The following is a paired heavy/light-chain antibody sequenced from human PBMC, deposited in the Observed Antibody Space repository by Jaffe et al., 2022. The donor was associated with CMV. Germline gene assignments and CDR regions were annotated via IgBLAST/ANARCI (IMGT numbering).Heavy chain of an antibody. CDR1: GFTFSHAW. CDR2: IKSKTDGETT. CDR3: TSNRFGVMDI. D-gene: IGHD3-3*01. Sequence: EVQLVESGGGLVKPGGSLRLSCAASGFTFSHAWMYWVRQTPGKGLEWVGRIKSKTDGETTDYAVPVKGRFTISRDDSKNTLFLQMNSLETEDTAIYYCTSNRFGVMDIWGKGTTVNVSS. J-gene: IGHJ6*04. V-gene: IGHV3-15*01.
Light chain of an antibody. CDR2: VNSDGSH. CDR3: HTWGTGIEV. J-gene: IGLJ2*01. Sequence: QLVLTQSPSASASLGASVTLTCTLSTGHTTYAIVWHQQQPEKGPRYLMKVNSDGSHTNGDGIPDRFSGSSSGAERYLTIASLQSEDDADYFCHTWGTGIEVFGGGTKLTVL. CDR1: TGHTTYA. V-gene: IGLV4-69*01.